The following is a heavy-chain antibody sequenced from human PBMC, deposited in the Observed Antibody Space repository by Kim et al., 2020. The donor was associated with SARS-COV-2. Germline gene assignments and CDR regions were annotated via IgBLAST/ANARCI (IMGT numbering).Heavy chain of an antibody. Sequence: GGSLRLSCAASGFTFSSYAMSWVRQAPGKGLEWVSAISGSGGSTYYADSVKGRFTISRDNSKNTLYLQMNSLRAEDTAVYYCASWVAYCGGDCYFDAFDIWGQGTMVTVSS. CDR2: ISGSGGST. CDR1: GFTFSSYA. D-gene: IGHD2-21*02. CDR3: ASWVAYCGGDCYFDAFDI. V-gene: IGHV3-23*01. J-gene: IGHJ3*02.